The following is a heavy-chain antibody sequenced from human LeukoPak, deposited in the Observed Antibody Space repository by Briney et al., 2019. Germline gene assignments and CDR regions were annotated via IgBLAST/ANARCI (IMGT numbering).Heavy chain of an antibody. V-gene: IGHV3-21*01. CDR2: ISSSSSYI. Sequence: GGSLRLSCAASGFTFSSYSMNWVRQAPGKGLEWVSSISSSSSYIYYADSVKGRFAISRDNAKNSLYLQMNSLRAEDTAVYYCARDEAAAGTSDYWGQGTLVTVSS. D-gene: IGHD6-13*01. J-gene: IGHJ4*02. CDR3: ARDEAAAGTSDY. CDR1: GFTFSSYS.